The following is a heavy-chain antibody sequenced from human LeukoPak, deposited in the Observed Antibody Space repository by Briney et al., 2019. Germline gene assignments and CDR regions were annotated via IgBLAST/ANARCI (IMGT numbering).Heavy chain of an antibody. D-gene: IGHD5-18*01. CDR3: ARGEYRYGNDY. CDR2: INPNSGGT. J-gene: IGHJ4*02. Sequence: GASVKVSCKASGYTFIDYYMHWVRQAPGQGLEWMGWINPNSGGTNYEQRFQGRVTMTRDTSISTAYMELSSLTSDDTAVYYCARGEYRYGNDYWAQGTLVTVSS. V-gene: IGHV1-2*02. CDR1: GYTFIDYY.